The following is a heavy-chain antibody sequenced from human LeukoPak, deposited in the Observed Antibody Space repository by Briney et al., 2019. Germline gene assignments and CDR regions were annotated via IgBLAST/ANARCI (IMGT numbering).Heavy chain of an antibody. CDR3: ARVARYYGSGGYYHDKRNPFYYYYYMDV. J-gene: IGHJ6*03. D-gene: IGHD3-10*01. Sequence: SETLSLTCAVYGGSFSGYYWSWIRQPPGKGLEWIGEINHSGSTNYNPSLKSRVTISVDTSKNQFSLKLSSVTAADTAVYYCARVARYYGSGGYYHDKRNPFYYYYYMDVWGKGTTVTVS. CDR1: GGSFSGYY. CDR2: INHSGST. V-gene: IGHV4-34*01.